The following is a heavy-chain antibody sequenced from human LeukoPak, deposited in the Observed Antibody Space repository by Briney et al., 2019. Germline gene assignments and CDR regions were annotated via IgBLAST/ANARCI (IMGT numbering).Heavy chain of an antibody. J-gene: IGHJ6*03. Sequence: GASVKVSCKASGYTFTGYYMHWVRQAPGQGPEWMGWISAYNGNTNYAQKFQGRVTMTTDTSTSTAYMELRSLRSDDTAVYYCARYASETYYYYMDVWGKGTTVTVSS. CDR1: GYTFTGYY. CDR3: ARYASETYYYYMDV. CDR2: ISAYNGNT. D-gene: IGHD3-9*01. V-gene: IGHV1-18*04.